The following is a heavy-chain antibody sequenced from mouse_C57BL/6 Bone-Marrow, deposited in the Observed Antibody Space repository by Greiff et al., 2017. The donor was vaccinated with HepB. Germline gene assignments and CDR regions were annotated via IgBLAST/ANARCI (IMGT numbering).Heavy chain of an antibody. J-gene: IGHJ3*01. D-gene: IGHD2-3*01. Sequence: EVKLQESGGGLVKPGGSLKLSCAASGFTFSSYAMSWVRQTPEKRLEWVATISDGGSYTYYPDNVKGRFPISRDSAKNNLYLQKSHQKSEDTAMYYCARERCLLRGAWFAYWGQGTLVTVSA. CDR3: ARERCLLRGAWFAY. CDR1: GFTFSSYA. CDR2: ISDGGSYT. V-gene: IGHV5-4*03.